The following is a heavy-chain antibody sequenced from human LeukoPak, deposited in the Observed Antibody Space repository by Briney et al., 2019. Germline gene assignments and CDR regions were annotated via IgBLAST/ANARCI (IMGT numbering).Heavy chain of an antibody. Sequence: GGSLRLSCVASGFTFSSYGMHWVRQAPGKGLEWVAVISYDGGNKYYADSVKGRFTISRDTSKNTLYLQMNSLRAEDTAVYYCAGSTLTYYYYSMDVWGQGTTVTVSS. CDR1: GFTFSSYG. CDR3: AGSTLTYYYYSMDV. CDR2: ISYDGGNK. V-gene: IGHV3-30*03. J-gene: IGHJ6*02. D-gene: IGHD4/OR15-4a*01.